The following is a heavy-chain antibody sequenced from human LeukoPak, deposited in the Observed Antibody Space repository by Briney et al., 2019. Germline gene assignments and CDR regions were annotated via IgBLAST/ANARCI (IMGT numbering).Heavy chain of an antibody. CDR2: IKMKTDGGTT. CDR3: TTDVIVVVIAFS. CDR1: VFTCSDAW. Sequence: PVGALRLSCAASVFTCSDAWMSGGRQAPGKGVEWVCRIKMKTDGGTTDYAAPVKGRFTISRDDSKNTLYLQMNSLKTEDTAVYYCTTDVIVVVIAFSWGQGTLVTVSS. J-gene: IGHJ5*02. D-gene: IGHD2-21*01. V-gene: IGHV3-15*01.